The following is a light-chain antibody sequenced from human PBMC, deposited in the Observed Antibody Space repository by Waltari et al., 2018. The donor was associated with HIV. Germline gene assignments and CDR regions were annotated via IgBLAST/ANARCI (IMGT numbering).Light chain of an antibody. V-gene: IGLV1-40*01. Sequence: QSVLTQPPSVSGAPGQRVTISCTGSSSNIGAGYDVPWYQQLPGTAPKLLIYGNSNRPSGVPDRFSGAKSGTSASRAITGLQAEDEADYYCQSYDSSLSGSGFGTGTKVTVL. CDR3: QSYDSSLSGSG. J-gene: IGLJ1*01. CDR1: SSNIGAGYD. CDR2: GNS.